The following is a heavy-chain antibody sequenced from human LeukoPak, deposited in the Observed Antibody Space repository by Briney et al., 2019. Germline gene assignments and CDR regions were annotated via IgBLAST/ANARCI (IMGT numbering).Heavy chain of an antibody. CDR2: ISRTSNYI. J-gene: IGHJ4*02. D-gene: IGHD3-10*01. CDR3: VTKASISGVKRY. V-gene: IGHV3-21*01. Sequence: PGGSLRLSCAASGLPFNTYSMTWVRQAPGKGLEWVSTISRTSNYIYTADSLKGRFTTSRDNDEKSLFLQMNNVRDDDTAVYYCVTKASISGVKRYWGQGTLVTVSS. CDR1: GLPFNTYS.